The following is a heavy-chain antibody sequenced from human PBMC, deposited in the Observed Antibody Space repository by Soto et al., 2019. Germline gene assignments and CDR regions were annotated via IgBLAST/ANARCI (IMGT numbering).Heavy chain of an antibody. CDR3: AREIRDGYNYGSRVAFDI. CDR2: IWYDGSNK. CDR1: GFTFSSYG. D-gene: IGHD5-12*01. J-gene: IGHJ3*02. Sequence: GESLKISCAASGFTFSSYGMHWVRQAPGKGLEWVAGIWYDGSNKYYADSGKGRFTISRDNSKNTLYLQMNSLRAEDTAVYYCAREIRDGYNYGSRVAFDIWGQGTMVTVSS. V-gene: IGHV3-33*01.